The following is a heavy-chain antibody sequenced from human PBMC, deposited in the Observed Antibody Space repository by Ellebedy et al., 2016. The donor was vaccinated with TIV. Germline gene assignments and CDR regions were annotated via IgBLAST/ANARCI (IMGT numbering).Heavy chain of an antibody. J-gene: IGHJ6*02. CDR3: ARGARGEWELLGYGMDV. CDR1: GGTFSSYA. Sequence: SVKVSCXASGGTFSSYAISWVRQAPGQGLEWMGGIIPIFGTANYAQKFQGRVTITADESTSTAYMELSSLRSEDTAVYYCARGARGEWELLGYGMDVWGQGTTVTVSS. V-gene: IGHV1-69*13. D-gene: IGHD1-26*01. CDR2: IIPIFGTA.